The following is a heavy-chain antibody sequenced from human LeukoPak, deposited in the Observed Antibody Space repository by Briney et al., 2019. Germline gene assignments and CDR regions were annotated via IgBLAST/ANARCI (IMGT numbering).Heavy chain of an antibody. Sequence: PGGSLRLSCAASGFTFSSYGMHWVRQAPGKGLEWVAVISYDGSNKYYADSVKGRFTISRDNSKNTLYLQMNSLRAEDTAVYYCAKVDIVVVPAASGADYWGQGTLVTVSS. CDR1: GFTFSSYG. CDR2: ISYDGSNK. CDR3: AKVDIVVVPAASGADY. D-gene: IGHD2-2*01. J-gene: IGHJ4*02. V-gene: IGHV3-30*18.